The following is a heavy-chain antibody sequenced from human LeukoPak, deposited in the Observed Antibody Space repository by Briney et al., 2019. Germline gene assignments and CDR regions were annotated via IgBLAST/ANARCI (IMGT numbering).Heavy chain of an antibody. V-gene: IGHV5-51*01. CDR1: GYSFTSYW. Sequence: GESLKISCKGSGYSFTSYWIGWVRQMPGKGLEWVGIIYPGDSDTRHSPSFQGQVTISADKSISTAYLQWSSLKASDTAMYYCARYTMYYDILTGYYLVDYWGQGTLVTVSS. CDR3: ARYTMYYDILTGYYLVDY. D-gene: IGHD3-9*01. J-gene: IGHJ4*02. CDR2: IYPGDSDT.